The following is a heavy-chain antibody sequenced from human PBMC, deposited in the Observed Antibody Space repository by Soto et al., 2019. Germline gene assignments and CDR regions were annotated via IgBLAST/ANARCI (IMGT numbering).Heavy chain of an antibody. D-gene: IGHD2-21*01. CDR1: GATVSRGDYF. Sequence: PSETLSLTSTVSGATVSRGDYFWTWTRQPPGKGLEWLGYIYSSGTTNYNPALKSRVTISLDTSRSYFSLKLTSVTAADTAIYYCAKERGRRDCSVPSCGLLHYGMAVWGQGTPLT. J-gene: IGHJ6*02. CDR2: IYSSGTT. CDR3: AKERGRRDCSVPSCGLLHYGMAV. V-gene: IGHV4-61*03.